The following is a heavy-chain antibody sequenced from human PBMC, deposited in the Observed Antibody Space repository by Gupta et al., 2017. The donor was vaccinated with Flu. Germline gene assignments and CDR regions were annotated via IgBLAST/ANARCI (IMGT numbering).Heavy chain of an antibody. CDR1: GGTFKNYA. CDR3: ARHREYYDFWSGYILDY. D-gene: IGHD3-3*01. CDR2: IIPISGRT. J-gene: IGHJ4*02. Sequence: QVQLVQSGAEVKKPGSSVKVSCKASGGTFKNYAFSWVRQAPGQGLEWMGGIIPISGRTDYAQNFQGRITITADGSTSTAYMELSSLRSEDTAVYYCARHREYYDFWSGYILDYWGQGTLVTVSS. V-gene: IGHV1-69*01.